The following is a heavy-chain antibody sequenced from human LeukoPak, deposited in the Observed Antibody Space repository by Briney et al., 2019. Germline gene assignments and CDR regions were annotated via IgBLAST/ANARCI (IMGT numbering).Heavy chain of an antibody. J-gene: IGHJ3*02. CDR1: GFTFSSYS. V-gene: IGHV3-48*01. D-gene: IGHD2-2*01. Sequence: GGSLRLSCAASGFTFSSYSMNWVRQAPGKGREWVAYISSSRSKKYYADSVKGRFTISRDNAKNSLYLQMNSRRGEDTGVYYCARDSGFPPHLGYCRSTSCVLGAFDIWGQGTMVTVSS. CDR3: ARDSGFPPHLGYCRSTSCVLGAFDI. CDR2: ISSSRSKK.